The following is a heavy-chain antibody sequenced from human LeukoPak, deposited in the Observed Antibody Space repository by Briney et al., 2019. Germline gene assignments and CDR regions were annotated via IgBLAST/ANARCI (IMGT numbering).Heavy chain of an antibody. V-gene: IGHV3-23*01. CDR2: ISGSGGST. D-gene: IGHD2-2*02. Sequence: PGGSLRLSCAISGFTFSSYAMTWVRQAPGKGLEWVSGISGSGGSTYYADSVKGRFTISRDNSKNTLYLQMNSLRAEDTAVYYCAKALRACSSVGCYTVTSGFDFWGQGTLVTVSS. CDR1: GFTFSSYA. J-gene: IGHJ4*02. CDR3: AKALRACSSVGCYTVTSGFDF.